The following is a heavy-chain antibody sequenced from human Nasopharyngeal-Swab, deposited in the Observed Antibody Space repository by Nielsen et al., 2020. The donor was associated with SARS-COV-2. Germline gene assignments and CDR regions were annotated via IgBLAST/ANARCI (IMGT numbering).Heavy chain of an antibody. D-gene: IGHD4/OR15-4a*01. CDR3: AISFLSDYGGIDY. Sequence: GGSLRLSCAASGFTFSNSGMDWVRQAPGKGLEWVAVISYDGSNEYYGDSVKGRFTISRDNSKNTLYLQMNSLRVDDTAVYYCAISFLSDYGGIDYWGQGILVTVSS. V-gene: IGHV3-30*03. CDR1: GFTFSNSG. J-gene: IGHJ4*02. CDR2: ISYDGSNE.